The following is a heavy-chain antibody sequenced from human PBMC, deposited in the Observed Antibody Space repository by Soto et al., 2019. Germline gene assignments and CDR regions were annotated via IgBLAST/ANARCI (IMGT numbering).Heavy chain of an antibody. D-gene: IGHD3-10*01. Sequence: ASVKVSCKASGYTFTSYGISWVRQAPGQGLEWMGWISAYNGNTNYAQKLQGRVTMTTDTSTSTAYMELRSLRSDDMAVYCCARVIHGGLLWFGKLSSGYFDYWG. J-gene: IGHJ4*01. CDR2: ISAYNGNT. CDR1: GYTFTSYG. CDR3: ARVIHGGLLWFGKLSSGYFDY. V-gene: IGHV1-18*03.